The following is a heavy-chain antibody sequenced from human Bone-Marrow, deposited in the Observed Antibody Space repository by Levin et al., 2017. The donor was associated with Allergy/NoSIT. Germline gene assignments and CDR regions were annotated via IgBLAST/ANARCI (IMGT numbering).Heavy chain of an antibody. CDR2: IYSGGST. D-gene: IGHD1-26*01. Sequence: HPGGSLRLSCVASGILVTTKYMTWVRQAPGKGLEWVSVIYSGGSTIYADSVKGRFTISRDKSTNTVFLQMNTLRAEDTAVYYCAVSELVGVTAGFDIWGQGTMVTVSS. J-gene: IGHJ3*02. CDR3: AVSELVGVTAGFDI. V-gene: IGHV3-53*01. CDR1: GILVTTKY.